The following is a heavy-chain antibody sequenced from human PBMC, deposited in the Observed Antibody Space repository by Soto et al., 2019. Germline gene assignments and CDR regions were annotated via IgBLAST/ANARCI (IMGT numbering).Heavy chain of an antibody. CDR2: ISAYTGRA. CDR1: GYTFSNYV. Sequence: QLQLVQSRVEVKTPGASVKVSCKASGYTFSNYVCPWVRQAPGEGREWRGWISAYTGRADYAEKIQGRVSMTTDNSTSTGYMELGTLRSDDTAVYYWARLGVSPLYYFDYWGQGSLVTVSS. D-gene: IGHD2-8*01. V-gene: IGHV1-18*01. CDR3: ARLGVSPLYYFDY. J-gene: IGHJ4*02.